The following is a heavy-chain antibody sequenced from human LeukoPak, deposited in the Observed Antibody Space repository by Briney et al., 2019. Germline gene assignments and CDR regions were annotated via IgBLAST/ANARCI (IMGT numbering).Heavy chain of an antibody. CDR1: GYSFTSYL. CDR3: ARLGLSHSAGSDY. V-gene: IGHV5-51*01. D-gene: IGHD1-26*01. Sequence: GESLKISCKCSGYSFTSYLIRWVRQMPGKELDRMGIIYAGDSDTRESPAFQGQVTLSASKSISTGYLQWGRLKASDTAIYYCARLGLSHSAGSDYWGEGTLVT. J-gene: IGHJ4*02. CDR2: IYAGDSDT.